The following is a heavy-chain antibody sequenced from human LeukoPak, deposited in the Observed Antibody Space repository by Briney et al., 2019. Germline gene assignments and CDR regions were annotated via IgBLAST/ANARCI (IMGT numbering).Heavy chain of an antibody. CDR1: GVSISSYY. V-gene: IGHV4-59*01. J-gene: IGHJ4*02. Sequence: PSETLSLTCTVSGVSISSYYWSWIRQPPGKGLEWIGNIYDRGSTKYNPSLKSRVTISVDTSKNQFPLRLSSVTAADTAVYYCARGRTFDNWGQGTLVTVSS. CDR3: ARGRTFDN. CDR2: IYDRGST.